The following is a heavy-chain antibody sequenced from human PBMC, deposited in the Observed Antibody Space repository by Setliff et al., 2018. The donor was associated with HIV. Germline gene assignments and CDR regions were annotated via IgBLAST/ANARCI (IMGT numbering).Heavy chain of an antibody. CDR3: ARQPHDFDSSGYYGDAFDI. V-gene: IGHV4-34*01. D-gene: IGHD3-22*01. CDR1: VGSFSGHY. Sequence: PSETLSLTCAVYVGSFSGHYWIWIRQPPGKGLEWIGETNPSGSTNYNPSLKSRVTISVDTSKNQFSLKLRSVTASDTAVYYCARQPHDFDSSGYYGDAFDIWGQGTMVTVSS. J-gene: IGHJ3*02. CDR2: TNPSGST.